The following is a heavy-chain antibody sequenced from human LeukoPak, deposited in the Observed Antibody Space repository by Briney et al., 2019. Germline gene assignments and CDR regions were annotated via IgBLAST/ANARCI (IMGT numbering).Heavy chain of an antibody. D-gene: IGHD3-3*02. CDR1: GGSISSGDYY. J-gene: IGHJ6*03. Sequence: PSETLSLTCTVSGGSISSGDYYWSWIRQPPGKGLEWIGYIYYSGSTYYNPSLKSRVTMSVDTSKNQFSLRLTSVTAADTAVYYCAREPLASYYYMDLWGKGTTVTVSS. CDR2: IYYSGST. CDR3: AREPLASYYYMDL. V-gene: IGHV4-30-4*08.